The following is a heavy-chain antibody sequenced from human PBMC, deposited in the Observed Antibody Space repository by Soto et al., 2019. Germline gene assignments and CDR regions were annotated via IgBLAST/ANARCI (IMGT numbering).Heavy chain of an antibody. Sequence: EVQLLESGGGLVQPGGSLRLSCAASGFTFSSYAMSWVRQAPGKGLEWVSAISGSGGSTYYADSVKGRFTISRDNSKNTLYLQMNSLRAEDTAVYYCAKDGEGRFLEREEMDAFDIWGQGTMVTVSS. CDR1: GFTFSSYA. D-gene: IGHD3-3*01. CDR3: AKDGEGRFLEREEMDAFDI. CDR2: ISGSGGST. V-gene: IGHV3-23*01. J-gene: IGHJ3*02.